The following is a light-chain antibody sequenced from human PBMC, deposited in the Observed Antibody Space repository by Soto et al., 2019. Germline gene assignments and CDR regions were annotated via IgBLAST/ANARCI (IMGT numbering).Light chain of an antibody. Sequence: DIRRTQSQSYVSASVGDRVTITCRASRDIGDRLAWFRHKPGKAPQLLIQTASTLVRETPSRFSGSGSGTDFLLTINNLQPEDFATYYCLQASTFPLTFGQGTKV. CDR1: RDIGDR. J-gene: IGKJ1*01. CDR3: LQASTFPLT. CDR2: TAS. V-gene: IGKV1-12*01.